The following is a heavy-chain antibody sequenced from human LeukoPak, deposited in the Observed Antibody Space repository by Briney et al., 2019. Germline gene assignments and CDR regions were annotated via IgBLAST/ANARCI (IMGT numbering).Heavy chain of an antibody. D-gene: IGHD5-18*01. CDR2: ISGSGGST. CDR1: GFTFSSYA. J-gene: IGHJ4*02. CDR3: AKDTAGYSYGPDY. Sequence: GGSLRLSRAASGFTFSSYAMSWVRQAPGKGLEWVSAISGSGGSTYYADSVKGRFTISRDNSKNTLYLQMNSLRAEDTAVYYCAKDTAGYSYGPDYWGQGTLVTVSS. V-gene: IGHV3-23*01.